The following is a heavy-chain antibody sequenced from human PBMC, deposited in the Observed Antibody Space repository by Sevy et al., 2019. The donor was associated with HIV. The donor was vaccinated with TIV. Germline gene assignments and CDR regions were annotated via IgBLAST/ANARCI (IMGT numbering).Heavy chain of an antibody. CDR3: GRITPTTDVDY. D-gene: IGHD1-7*01. CDR1: GFTFSDAW. J-gene: IGHJ4*02. CDR2: IKSKSAGGTT. V-gene: IGHV3-15*05. Sequence: GGSLRLSCAASGFTFSDAWMHWVRLAPGKGLEWVGRIKSKSAGGTTDYAAPVKDRFTISRDDSKNTLYLQMNGLRTEDTAVYHCGRITPTTDVDYWGQGTLVTVSS.